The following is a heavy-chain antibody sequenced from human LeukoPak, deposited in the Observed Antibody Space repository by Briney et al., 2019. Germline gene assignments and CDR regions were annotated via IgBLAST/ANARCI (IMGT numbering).Heavy chain of an antibody. D-gene: IGHD6-13*01. J-gene: IGHJ4*02. Sequence: LSLTCTVSGGSISSSSYYWGWVRQAPGKGLEWVAVISYDGSNKYYADSVKGRFTISRDNSKNTLYLQMNSLRAEDTAVYYCAHEYSSSWDYWGQGTLVTVSS. CDR1: GGSISSSSYY. V-gene: IGHV3-30*03. CDR3: AHEYSSSWDY. CDR2: ISYDGSNK.